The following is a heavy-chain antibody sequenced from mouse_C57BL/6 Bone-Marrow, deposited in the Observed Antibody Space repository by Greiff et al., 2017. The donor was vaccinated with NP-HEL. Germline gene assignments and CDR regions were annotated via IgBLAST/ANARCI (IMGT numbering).Heavy chain of an antibody. Sequence: QVQLQQSDAELVKPGASVKISCKVSGYTFTDHTIHWMKQRPEQGLEWIGYIYPRDGSTKYNEKFKGKATLTADKSSSTAYMQLNSLTSEDSAVYFCARLPFYGIHYYAMDYWGQGTSVTVSS. V-gene: IGHV1-78*01. D-gene: IGHD2-10*01. J-gene: IGHJ4*01. CDR1: GYTFTDHT. CDR2: IYPRDGST. CDR3: ARLPFYGIHYYAMDY.